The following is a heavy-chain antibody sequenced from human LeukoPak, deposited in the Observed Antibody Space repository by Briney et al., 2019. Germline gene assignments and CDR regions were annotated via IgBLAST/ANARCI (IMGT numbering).Heavy chain of an antibody. J-gene: IGHJ3*02. CDR3: ARGKWLVRRGAFDI. CDR1: GGSISSYY. V-gene: IGHV4-59*01. CDR2: IYYSGST. Sequence: SETLSLTCTVSGGSISSYYWSWIRQPPGKGLEWIGYIYYSGSTNYNPSLKSRVTISVDTSKNQFSLKLSSVTAADTAVYYCARGKWLVRRGAFDIWGQGTMVTVSS. D-gene: IGHD6-19*01.